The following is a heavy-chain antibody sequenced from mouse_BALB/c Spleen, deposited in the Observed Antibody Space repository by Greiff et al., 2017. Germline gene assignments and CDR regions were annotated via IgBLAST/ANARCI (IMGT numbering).Heavy chain of an antibody. V-gene: IGHV5-6-5*01. Sequence: EVKLVESGGGLVKPGGSLKLSCAASGFTFSSYAMSWVRQTPEKRLEWVASISSGGSTYYPDSVKGRFTISRDNARNILYLQMSSLRSEDTAMYYCARENYGSSYAMDYWGQGTSVTVSA. CDR2: ISSGGST. D-gene: IGHD1-1*01. CDR3: ARENYGSSYAMDY. J-gene: IGHJ4*01. CDR1: GFTFSSYA.